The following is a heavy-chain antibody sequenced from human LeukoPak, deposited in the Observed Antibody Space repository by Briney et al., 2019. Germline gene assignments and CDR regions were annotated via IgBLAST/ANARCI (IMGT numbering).Heavy chain of an antibody. CDR1: GFTFSSYG. D-gene: IGHD2-2*01. J-gene: IGHJ4*02. CDR2: IWYDGSNK. CDR3: ASIDCSSSSCLD. V-gene: IGHV3-33*01. Sequence: GGSLRLSCAASGFTFSSYGMHWVRQAPGKGLEGVAVIWYDGSNKYYADSVKGRFTISRDNSKNTLYLQMNSLRAEDTAVYYCASIDCSSSSCLDWGQGTLVTVSS.